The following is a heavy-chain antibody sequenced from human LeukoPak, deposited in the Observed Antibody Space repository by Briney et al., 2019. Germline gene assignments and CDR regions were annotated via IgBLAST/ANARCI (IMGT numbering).Heavy chain of an antibody. CDR3: ARRAGEYSHPYGY. J-gene: IGHJ4*02. CDR2: IYSGGNT. Sequence: GGSLRLSCTVSGFTVSSNSMSWVRQAPGKGLEWVSFIYSGGNTHYSDSVKGRFTISRDNSKNTLYLQMNSLRADDTAVYYCARRAGEYSHPYGYWGQGTLVTVSS. D-gene: IGHD4-17*01. V-gene: IGHV3-53*01. CDR1: GFTVSSNS.